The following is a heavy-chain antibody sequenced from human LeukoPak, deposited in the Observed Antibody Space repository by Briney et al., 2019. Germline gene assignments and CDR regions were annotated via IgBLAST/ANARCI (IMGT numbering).Heavy chain of an antibody. V-gene: IGHV2-70*11. D-gene: IGHD5-18*01. CDR2: IDWDDEK. J-gene: IGHJ4*02. CDR3: AHQYSYAYYFDY. Sequence: ESGPALVKPTQTLTLTCTFCGFSLTTSGMCVSWIRQPPGKALEWLARIDWDDEKYYTSSLKTRLTISKDTSKNQVVLTLTNMDPVDTATYYCAHQYSYAYYFDYWGQGTLVTVSS. CDR1: GFSLTTSGMC.